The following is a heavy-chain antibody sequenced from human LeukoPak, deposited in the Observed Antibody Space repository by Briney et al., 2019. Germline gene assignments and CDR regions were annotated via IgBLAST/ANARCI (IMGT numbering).Heavy chain of an antibody. CDR2: ISSSSSYI. CDR3: ARCTTGKTFGSLREIKKSREIDF. D-gene: IGHD1-1*01. Sequence: GGSLRLSCAAPGFTFSSYSMNWVRQAPGKGLEWVSSISSSSSYINYADSVRGRFTISRDNAKNSLFLQMDSLRGEDTAVYYCARCTTGKTFGSLREIKKSREIDFWGQGTLVTVSS. CDR1: GFTFSSYS. V-gene: IGHV3-21*01. J-gene: IGHJ4*02.